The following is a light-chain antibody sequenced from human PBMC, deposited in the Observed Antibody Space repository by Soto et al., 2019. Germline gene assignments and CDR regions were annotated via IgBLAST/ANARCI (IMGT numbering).Light chain of an antibody. CDR2: KAS. CDR3: QQYNSYWT. Sequence: DIQMTQSPSTLSASVGDRVTITCRASQSISSWLAWYQQKPGKAPKLLIYKASSLESGVPSKFSSSGSGTEFTLTISSLQPDDFANYYCQQYNSYWTFGQGTKVEIK. J-gene: IGKJ1*01. CDR1: QSISSW. V-gene: IGKV1-5*03.